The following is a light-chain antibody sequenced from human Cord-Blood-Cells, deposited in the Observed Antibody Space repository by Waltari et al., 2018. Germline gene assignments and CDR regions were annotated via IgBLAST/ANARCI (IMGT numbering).Light chain of an antibody. Sequence: DIQMTESPSSLSASVADRVTITCRASQSISTYLDWYQQKPGKAPKLLIYAASSLQSGVPSRFSGSGSGTDFTLTISSLQPEDFATYYCQQSHSTPQTFGQGTKVEIK. J-gene: IGKJ1*01. CDR1: QSISTY. CDR3: QQSHSTPQT. CDR2: AAS. V-gene: IGKV1-39*01.